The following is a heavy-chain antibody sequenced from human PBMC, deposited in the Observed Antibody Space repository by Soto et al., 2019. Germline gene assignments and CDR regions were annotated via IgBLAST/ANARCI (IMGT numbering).Heavy chain of an antibody. D-gene: IGHD3-10*01. V-gene: IGHV3-74*01. CDR1: GFTFSSYW. Sequence: GGSLRLSCAASGFTFSSYWMHWVRQAPGKGLVWVSRINSDGTSTSYADSVKGRFTISRDNAKNTLYLHMNSLRAEDPDVYYCAIDALLAAGSGSSYNAFDIWGQGTMVTVSS. CDR2: INSDGTST. J-gene: IGHJ3*02. CDR3: AIDALLAAGSGSSYNAFDI.